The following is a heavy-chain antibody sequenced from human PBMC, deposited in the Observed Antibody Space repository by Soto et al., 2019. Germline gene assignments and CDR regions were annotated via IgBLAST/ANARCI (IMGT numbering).Heavy chain of an antibody. CDR1: GFSFSTYA. D-gene: IGHD6-19*01. CDR3: AKDAARTSGWYYFDY. CDR2: MSNSGDLR. J-gene: IGHJ4*02. Sequence: GGSLRLSCAASGFSFSTYAMGWVRQTPGKGLEWVSVMSNSGDLRYYADSVKGRFTISTDNSENTLYLQMSSLRAQDTAVYYFAKDAARTSGWYYFDYWGQGTLVTVSS. V-gene: IGHV3-23*01.